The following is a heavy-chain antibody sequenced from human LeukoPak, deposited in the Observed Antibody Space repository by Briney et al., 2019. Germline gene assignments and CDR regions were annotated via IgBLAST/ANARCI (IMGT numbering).Heavy chain of an antibody. CDR1: GFTFSSRDW. Sequence: GGSLRLSCVASGFTFSSRDWMTWVRQAPGKGLEWVANIKQDGSEKNYVDSVKGRFTISRDNAKNSLYLQMNSLRAEDTALYYCARGIGKWELLPFDYWGQGTLVTVSS. V-gene: IGHV3-7*03. CDR2: IKQDGSEK. J-gene: IGHJ4*02. D-gene: IGHD1-26*01. CDR3: ARGIGKWELLPFDY.